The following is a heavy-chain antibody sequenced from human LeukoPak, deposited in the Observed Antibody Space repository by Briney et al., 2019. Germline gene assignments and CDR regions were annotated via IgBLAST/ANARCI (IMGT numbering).Heavy chain of an antibody. Sequence: GGSLRLSCAASGFTVSSNYIIWVRQAPGKGLEWASIIYSGGNTYYADSVKGRFSISRDNSKNTVYLQMNSLRAEDTAVYYCARLVTGTTVINSGWFDPWGQGTLVTVSS. CDR1: GFTVSSNY. CDR2: IYSGGNT. J-gene: IGHJ5*02. D-gene: IGHD4-17*01. CDR3: ARLVTGTTVINSGWFDP. V-gene: IGHV3-66*04.